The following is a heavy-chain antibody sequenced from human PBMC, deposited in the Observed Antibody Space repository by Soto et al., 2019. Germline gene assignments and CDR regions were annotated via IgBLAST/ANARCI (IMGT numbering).Heavy chain of an antibody. CDR3: ARYRPSYGDSNWFDP. CDR1: GGSISSYY. Sequence: PSETLSLTCTVSGGSISSYYWSWIRQPPGKGLEWIGYIYYSGSTNYNPSLKSRVTISVDTSKDQFSLKLSSVTAADTAVYYCARYRPSYGDSNWFDPWGQGTLITVSS. D-gene: IGHD4-17*01. CDR2: IYYSGST. J-gene: IGHJ5*02. V-gene: IGHV4-59*01.